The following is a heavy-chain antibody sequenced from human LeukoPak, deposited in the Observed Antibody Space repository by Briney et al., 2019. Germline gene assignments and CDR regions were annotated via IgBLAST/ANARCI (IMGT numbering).Heavy chain of an antibody. CDR2: IYYGGGT. D-gene: IGHD2-15*01. CDR1: GGSISSHY. V-gene: IGHV4-59*11. CDR3: ARERRSGTLDY. J-gene: IGHJ4*02. Sequence: SETLSLTCTVSGGSISSHYWSWIRQPPGKGLEWIGYIYYGGGTTYNPSLKSRVNISVDTSKNQFSLKLSSVTAADTAVYYCARERRSGTLDYWGQGTLVTVSS.